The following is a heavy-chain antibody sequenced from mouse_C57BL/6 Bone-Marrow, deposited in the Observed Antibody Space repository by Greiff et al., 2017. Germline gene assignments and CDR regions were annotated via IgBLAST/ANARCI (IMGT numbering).Heavy chain of an antibody. V-gene: IGHV1-54*01. J-gene: IGHJ3*01. CDR1: GYAFTNYL. Sequence: VQLQQSGAELVRPGTSVKVSCKASGYAFTNYLIEWVKQRPGQGLEWIGVINPGSGGTNYNEKFKGKATLTADKSSSTAYMQLSSLTSEDSAVYFCARAHYGSFAYWGQRTLVTVSA. CDR3: ARAHYGSFAY. D-gene: IGHD1-1*01. CDR2: INPGSGGT.